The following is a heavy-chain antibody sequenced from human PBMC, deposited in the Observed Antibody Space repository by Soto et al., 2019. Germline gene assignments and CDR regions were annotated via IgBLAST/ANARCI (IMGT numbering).Heavy chain of an antibody. CDR1: GYTFTSYG. CDR3: ARVPAGWGLGFGELFHEAFEI. CDR2: ISIYNGNT. J-gene: IGHJ3*02. Sequence: QVQLVQSGAEVKKPGASVKVSCKASGYTFTSYGISWVRQAPGQGLEWMGWISIYNGNTNYSQNLQGRVTMTTDTSRSTAYMELGSLRSDDTAVYYCARVPAGWGLGFGELFHEAFEIWGQGTMVTVSS. D-gene: IGHD3-10*01. V-gene: IGHV1-18*04.